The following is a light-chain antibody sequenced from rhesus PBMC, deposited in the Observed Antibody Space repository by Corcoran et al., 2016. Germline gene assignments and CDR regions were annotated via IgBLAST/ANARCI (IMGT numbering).Light chain of an antibody. CDR3: SSYAGSDTHYI. V-gene: IGLV2-23*01. CDR1: SSDIGTYNY. Sequence: QTALTQPPSVSGSPGQSVTISCTGSSSDIGTYNYVSWYQQHPGKAPKLMIYDVTKRPSGVSDRFSGSKSVYTASLTISGLQAEDEAAYYCSSYAGSDTHYIFGAGTRLTVL. CDR2: DVT. J-gene: IGLJ1*01.